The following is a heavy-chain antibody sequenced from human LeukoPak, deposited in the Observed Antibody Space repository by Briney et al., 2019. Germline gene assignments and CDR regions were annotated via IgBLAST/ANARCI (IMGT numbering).Heavy chain of an antibody. CDR3: AGVIAVAGTTEAPRYYGMDV. V-gene: IGHV4-59*01. D-gene: IGHD6-19*01. Sequence: SETLSLTCTVSGGSISSYYWSWIRQPPGKGLEWIGYIYYSGSTNYNPSLKSRVTISVDTSKNQFSLKLSSVTAADTAVYYCAGVIAVAGTTEAPRYYGMDVWGQGTTVTVSS. CDR2: IYYSGST. CDR1: GGSISSYY. J-gene: IGHJ6*02.